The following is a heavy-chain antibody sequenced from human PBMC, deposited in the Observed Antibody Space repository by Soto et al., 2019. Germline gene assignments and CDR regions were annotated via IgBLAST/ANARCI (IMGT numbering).Heavy chain of an antibody. V-gene: IGHV4-31*03. D-gene: IGHD3-10*01. CDR1: GGSISSGGYY. J-gene: IGHJ4*02. CDR2: IYYSGST. Sequence: SETLSLTCTVSGGSISSGGYYWSWIRQHPGKGLEWIGYIYYSGSTYYNPSLKSRVTISVDTSKNQFSLKLSSVTAADTAVYYCAREANPYGSGSYYNEFGLGRKNEYYFDYWGQGTLVTVSS. CDR3: AREANPYGSGSYYNEFGLGRKNEYYFDY.